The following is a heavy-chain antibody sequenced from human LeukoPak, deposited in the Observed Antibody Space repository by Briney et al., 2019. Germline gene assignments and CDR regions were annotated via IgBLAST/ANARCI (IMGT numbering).Heavy chain of an antibody. V-gene: IGHV3-66*01. D-gene: IGHD1-26*01. CDR3: ARGGGWELFDY. CDR1: GVIVSSNY. Sequence: GGSLRLSCAASGVIVSSNYMSWVRQAPGKGLEWVSVIYRGGNTYYADSVKGRSTISRDNSKNTLYLQMNSLRAEDTAVYYCARGGGWELFDYWGQGTLVTVSS. J-gene: IGHJ4*02. CDR2: IYRGGNT.